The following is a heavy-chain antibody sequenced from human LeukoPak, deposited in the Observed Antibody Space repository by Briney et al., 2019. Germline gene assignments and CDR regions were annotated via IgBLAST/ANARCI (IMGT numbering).Heavy chain of an antibody. Sequence: GGSLRLSCAASGFTVSSNYMSWVRQAPGKGLEWVSVIYSGGSTYYADSVKGRFTISRDNSKNTLYLQMNSLRAEDTAVYYCARGPQLVPYYFDYWGQGTLVTVSS. J-gene: IGHJ4*02. CDR1: GFTVSSNY. CDR2: IYSGGST. V-gene: IGHV3-53*01. D-gene: IGHD6-13*01. CDR3: ARGPQLVPYYFDY.